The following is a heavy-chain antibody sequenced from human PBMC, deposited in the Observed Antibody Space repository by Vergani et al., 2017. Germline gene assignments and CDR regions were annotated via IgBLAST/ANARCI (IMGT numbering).Heavy chain of an antibody. CDR3: ARSRAMVRGVIIYYYYGMDV. Sequence: QVQLVQSGAEVKKPGASVKVSCKASGYTFTGYYMHWVRQAPGQGLEWMGWINPNSGGTNYAQKFQGRVTMTRDTSISTAYMELSRLRSEDTAVYYCARSRAMVRGVIIYYYYGMDVWGQGTTVTVSS. V-gene: IGHV1-2*02. J-gene: IGHJ6*02. CDR2: INPNSGGT. D-gene: IGHD3-10*01. CDR1: GYTFTGYY.